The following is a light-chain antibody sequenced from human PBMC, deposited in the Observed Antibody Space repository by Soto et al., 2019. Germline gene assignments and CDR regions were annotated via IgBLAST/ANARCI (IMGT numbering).Light chain of an antibody. Sequence: QSVLTQPASVSGSPGQSITISCTGTSSDVGGYKYVSWYQQHPGKAPKLMSYEVSNRPSGVSNRFSGSKSGNTASLTISGLQAEDEADYYCRSYTSSRTWVFGGGTKLTVL. CDR2: EVS. J-gene: IGLJ3*02. V-gene: IGLV2-14*01. CDR3: RSYTSSRTWV. CDR1: SSDVGGYKY.